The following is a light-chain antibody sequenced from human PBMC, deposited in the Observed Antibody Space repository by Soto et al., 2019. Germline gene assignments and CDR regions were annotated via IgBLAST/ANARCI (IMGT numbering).Light chain of an antibody. CDR2: GAS. CDR3: QHDVTPLST. V-gene: IGKV3-20*01. Sequence: EIVLTQSPGPLSLSPGERATLSCGASQSVTSNYLAWYQQKPGQAPRLLIFGASIRVTGIPDRFIGSGSGTDFTLTISRLEPEDFAVYYCQHDVTPLSTFGQGTKVDIK. CDR1: QSVTSNY. J-gene: IGKJ1*01.